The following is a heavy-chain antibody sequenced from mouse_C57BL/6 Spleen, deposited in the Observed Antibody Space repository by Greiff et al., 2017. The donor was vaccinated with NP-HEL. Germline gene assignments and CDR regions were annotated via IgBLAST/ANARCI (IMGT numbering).Heavy chain of an antibody. CDR3: ARPSSGYFDY. Sequence: QVQLQQSGAELVRPGASVKLSCKASGYTFTDYYINWVKQRPGQGLEWIARIYPGSGNTYYNEKFKGKATLTAEKSSSTAYMQLSSLTSEDSAVYFCARPSSGYFDYWGQGTTLTVSS. D-gene: IGHD3-2*02. J-gene: IGHJ2*01. CDR1: GYTFTDYY. V-gene: IGHV1-76*01. CDR2: IYPGSGNT.